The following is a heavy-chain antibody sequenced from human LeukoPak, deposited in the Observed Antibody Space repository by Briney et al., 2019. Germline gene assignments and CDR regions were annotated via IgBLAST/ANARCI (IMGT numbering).Heavy chain of an antibody. Sequence: SETLSLTCAVYGGSFSGYYWSWIRQPPGKGLEWIGYIYYSGSTYYNPSLKSRVTISVDTSKNQFSLKLSSVTAADTAVYYCARAKGTYYDFWSGYYTDYWGQGTLVTVSS. J-gene: IGHJ4*02. CDR2: IYYSGST. CDR3: ARAKGTYYDFWSGYYTDY. CDR1: GGSFSGYY. D-gene: IGHD3-3*01. V-gene: IGHV4-30-4*08.